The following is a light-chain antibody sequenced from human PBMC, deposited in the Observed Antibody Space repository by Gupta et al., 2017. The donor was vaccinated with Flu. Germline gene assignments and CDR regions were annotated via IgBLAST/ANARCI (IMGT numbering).Light chain of an antibody. CDR3: QQYNNWPYT. CDR2: GAS. CDR1: QSVSSN. J-gene: IGKJ2*01. Sequence: GERATLSCRASQSVSSNLVGYQQKPGQAPRLLIYGASTRATGIPARFSGSGSGTEFTLTISSLQSEDFAVYYCQQYNNWPYTFGQGTKLEIK. V-gene: IGKV3-15*01.